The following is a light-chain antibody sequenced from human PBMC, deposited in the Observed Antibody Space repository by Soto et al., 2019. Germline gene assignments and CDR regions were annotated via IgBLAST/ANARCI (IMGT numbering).Light chain of an antibody. CDR3: QDYSDWPTWT. V-gene: IGKV3-15*01. Sequence: ETVMTQSPSTLSVSPGERATLSCRASQSVSSNLAWYQQKPGQAPRLLIYGASTRAAGIPARFSGSGSGTEFTLIISSLQSEDFAVYYCQDYSDWPTWTFGQGTKVDIK. CDR1: QSVSSN. J-gene: IGKJ1*01. CDR2: GAS.